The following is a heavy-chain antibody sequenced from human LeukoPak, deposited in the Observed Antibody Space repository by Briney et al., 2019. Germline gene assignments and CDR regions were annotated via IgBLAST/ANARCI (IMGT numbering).Heavy chain of an antibody. D-gene: IGHD3-16*01. CDR2: IYYSGST. V-gene: IGHV4-31*03. Sequence: SETLSLTCTVSGGSISSGGYYWSWIRQHPGTGLEWIGYIYYSGSTYYNPSLKSRVTISVDTSKNQFSLKLSSVTAADTAVYYCARAVRFDYYYGMDVWGKGTTVTVSS. CDR3: ARAVRFDYYYGMDV. CDR1: GGSISSGGYY. J-gene: IGHJ6*04.